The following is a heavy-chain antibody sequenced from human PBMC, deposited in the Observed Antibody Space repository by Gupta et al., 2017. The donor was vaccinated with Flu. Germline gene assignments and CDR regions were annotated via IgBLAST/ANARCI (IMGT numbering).Heavy chain of an antibody. CDR3: TRDPYDSSGYYGFGLDY. V-gene: IGHV3-49*03. D-gene: IGHD3-22*01. CDR2: IRSKAYGGTT. CDR1: GFTFGDYA. J-gene: IGHJ4*02. Sequence: EVQLVESGGGLVQPGRSLRLSCTASGFTFGDYAMRWFRQAPGKGLEWVGFIRSKAYGGTTEYAASVKGRFTISRDDSKSIAYLQMNSLKTEDTAVYYCTRDPYDSSGYYGFGLDYWGQGTLVTVSS.